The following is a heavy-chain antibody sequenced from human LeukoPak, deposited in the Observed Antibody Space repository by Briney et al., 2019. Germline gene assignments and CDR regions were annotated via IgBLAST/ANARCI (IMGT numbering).Heavy chain of an antibody. CDR3: ARGGYDFWSGDWFDP. CDR1: GGSFSGYY. V-gene: IGHV4-34*01. Sequence: PSETLSLTCAVYGGSFSGYYRSWIRQPPGKGLEWIGEINHSGSTNYNPSLKSRVTISVDTSKNQFSLKLSSVTAADTAVYYCARGGYDFWSGDWFDPWGQGTLVTVSS. CDR2: INHSGST. J-gene: IGHJ5*02. D-gene: IGHD3-3*01.